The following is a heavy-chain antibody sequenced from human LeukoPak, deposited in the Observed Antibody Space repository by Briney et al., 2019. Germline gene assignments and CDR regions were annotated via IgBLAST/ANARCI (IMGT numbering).Heavy chain of an antibody. J-gene: IGHJ4*02. CDR3: TRWDCSGGSCYFDY. CDR1: GFTFSGSA. D-gene: IGHD2-15*01. CDR2: IRSKANSYAT. Sequence: PGGSLRLSCAASGFTFSGSAMHWVRQASGKGLEWVGRIRSKANSYATAYAASVKGRFTISRDDSKNTAYLQMNSLKTEVTAVYYCTRWDCSGGSCYFDYWGQGTLVTVSS. V-gene: IGHV3-73*01.